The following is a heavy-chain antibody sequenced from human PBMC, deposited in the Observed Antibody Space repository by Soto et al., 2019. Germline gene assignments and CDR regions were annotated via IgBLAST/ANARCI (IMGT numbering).Heavy chain of an antibody. CDR1: GGTFSSYT. Sequence: QVQLVQSGAEVKKPGSSVKVSCKASGGTFSSYTISWVRQAPGQGLEWMGRIIPILGIANYAQKFQGRVTITADKSTSTAYMELSSLRSEDTAVYYCARDRGDGYSENYWGQGTLVTVSS. CDR3: ARDRGDGYSENY. CDR2: IIPILGIA. J-gene: IGHJ4*02. V-gene: IGHV1-69*08. D-gene: IGHD2-15*01.